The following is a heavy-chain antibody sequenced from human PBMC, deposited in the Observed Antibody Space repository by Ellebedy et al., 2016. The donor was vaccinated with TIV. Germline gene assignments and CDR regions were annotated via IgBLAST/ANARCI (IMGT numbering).Heavy chain of an antibody. CDR3: ATGQSLIF. V-gene: IGHV3-23*01. CDR2: ISNSGDTT. D-gene: IGHD3/OR15-3a*01. J-gene: IGHJ4*02. Sequence: PGGSLRLSCAASGFTFSCCAMSWVRQTPGKGLEWVSVISNSGDTTYADYVKGRFTISRDNSKDTLSLQMNSLRADDTAVYYCATGQSLIFWGQGALVTVS. CDR1: GFTFSCCA.